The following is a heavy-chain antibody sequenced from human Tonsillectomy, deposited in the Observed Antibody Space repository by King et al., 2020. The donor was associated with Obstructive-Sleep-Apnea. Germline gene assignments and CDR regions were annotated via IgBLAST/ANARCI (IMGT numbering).Heavy chain of an antibody. Sequence: VQLVESGGGLVQPGESLRLSCAASGFTVSNNYMTWVRQAPGKGLEWVATIYSSGSTHYADSVKGRFTISRDYSTNQLFLQMDCLRAGHTAMYFCAKVRFVGGYSEGFDYWGRGTLVTVSS. CDR1: GFTVSNNY. J-gene: IGHJ4*02. CDR2: IYSSGST. CDR3: AKVRFVGGYSEGFDY. V-gene: IGHV3-66*01. D-gene: IGHD2-15*01.